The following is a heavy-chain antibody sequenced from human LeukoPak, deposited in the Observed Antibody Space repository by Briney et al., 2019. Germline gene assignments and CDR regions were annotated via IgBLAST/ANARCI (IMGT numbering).Heavy chain of an antibody. J-gene: IGHJ3*02. Sequence: SETLSLTCAVYGGSFSGYYWSWIRQPAGKGLEWIGRIYTSGSTNYNPSLKSRVTMSVDTSKNQFSLKLSSVTAADTAVYYCANEDAFDIWGQGTMVTVSS. CDR2: IYTSGST. V-gene: IGHV4-59*10. CDR1: GGSFSGYY. CDR3: ANEDAFDI.